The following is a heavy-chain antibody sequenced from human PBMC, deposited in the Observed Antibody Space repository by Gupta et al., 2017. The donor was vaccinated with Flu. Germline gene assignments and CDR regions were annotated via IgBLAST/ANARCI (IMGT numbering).Heavy chain of an antibody. Sequence: QVQLVASGGGVVQPGRSLRLSCAASGFTFSCYVMHWVGQAPGKGLGWVAVRGYDGSNKYYAEAGNGRGTITRDNSKNTLDLQMKSLRAEETAVYDCARGQNDDGDGATLAHFDYGGQGTLVTVSS. J-gene: IGHJ4*02. CDR3: ARGQNDDGDGATLAHFDY. CDR1: GFTFSCYV. V-gene: IGHV3-33*01. D-gene: IGHD4-17*01. CDR2: RGYDGSNK.